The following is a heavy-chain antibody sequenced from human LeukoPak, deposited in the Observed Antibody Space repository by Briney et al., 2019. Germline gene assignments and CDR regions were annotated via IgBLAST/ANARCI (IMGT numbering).Heavy chain of an antibody. CDR3: ARRYGDHIDY. D-gene: IGHD4-17*01. CDR2: IYYSGNT. CDR1: GGSISSSSYY. V-gene: IGHV4-39*01. Sequence: PSETLSLTCTVSGGSISSSSYYWGWIRHPPGKGLGWIGCIYYSGNTYYNPSLKSRVTISVDTSKNQLSLKLSSVTAADTAVYYCARRYGDHIDYWGQGTLVTVSS. J-gene: IGHJ4*02.